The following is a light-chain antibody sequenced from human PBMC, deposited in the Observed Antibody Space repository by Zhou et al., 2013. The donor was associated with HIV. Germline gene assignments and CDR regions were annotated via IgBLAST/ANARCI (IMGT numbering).Light chain of an antibody. CDR3: QQSYNIPRT. CDR2: SAS. Sequence: DIQMTQFPSSLSASVGDRVTITCRATQNIDPYLNWYHQRRGEGPKILIYSASNLHSGAPSRFRGTGSGPDFTLTITSLRPEDSGMYFCQQSYNIPRTFGQGTKVEFK. V-gene: IGKV1-39*01. CDR1: QNIDPY. J-gene: IGKJ1*01.